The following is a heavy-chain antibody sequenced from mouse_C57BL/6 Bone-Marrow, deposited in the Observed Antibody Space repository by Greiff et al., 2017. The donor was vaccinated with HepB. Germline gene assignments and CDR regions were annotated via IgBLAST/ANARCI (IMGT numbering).Heavy chain of an antibody. J-gene: IGHJ3*01. CDR3: AGSFTTVVAPAY. CDR1: GFTFSDYY. Sequence: EVKLVESGGGLVQPGGSLKLSCAASGFTFSDYYMYWVRQTPEKRLEWVAYISNGGGSTYYPDTVKGRFTISRDNAKNTLYLQMSRLKSEDTAMYYCAGSFTTVVAPAYWGQGTLVTVSA. CDR2: ISNGGGST. D-gene: IGHD1-1*01. V-gene: IGHV5-12*01.